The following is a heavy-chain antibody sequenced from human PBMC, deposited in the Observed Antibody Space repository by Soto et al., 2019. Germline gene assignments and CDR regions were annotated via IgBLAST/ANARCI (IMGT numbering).Heavy chain of an antibody. CDR3: ARAGSNPRYYYYGMDV. J-gene: IGHJ6*02. CDR2: INHSGST. CDR1: GGSFSGYY. Sequence: LSLTCAVYGGSFSGYYWSWIRHPPGKGLEWIGEINHSGSTNYNPSLKSRVTISVDTSKNQFSLKLSSVTAADTAVYYCARAGSNPRYYYYGMDVWGQGTTVTVSS. D-gene: IGHD4-4*01. V-gene: IGHV4-34*01.